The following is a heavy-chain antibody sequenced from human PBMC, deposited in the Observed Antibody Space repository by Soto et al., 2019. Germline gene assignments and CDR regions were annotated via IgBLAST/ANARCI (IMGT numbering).Heavy chain of an antibody. CDR3: ARGPTSGTYVY. CDR1: GFTFSSFT. J-gene: IGHJ4*02. V-gene: IGHV3-21*06. CDR2: ISSISYI. D-gene: IGHD1-26*01. Sequence: GGSLRLSCVVSGFTFSSFTMNWVRQAPGKGLEWVSSISSISYIYYADSVKGRFTISRDNAKNSLYLQMNSLRAEDTAVYYCARGPTSGTYVYWGQGXLVTVSS.